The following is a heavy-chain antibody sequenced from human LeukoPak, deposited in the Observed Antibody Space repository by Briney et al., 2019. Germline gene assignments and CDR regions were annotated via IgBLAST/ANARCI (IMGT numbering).Heavy chain of an antibody. CDR1: GYSFTGYY. Sequence: ASVKVSCKTSGYSFTGYYMHWVRQAPGQGLEWMGWITPNSGDTNYAQKFQGRVTMTRDTSSSTAYMELSRLRTEDTAVYYCARATSGVPQLVLSSEYFQHWGQGTLVTVSS. CDR3: ARATSGVPQLVLSSEYFQH. D-gene: IGHD6-13*01. V-gene: IGHV1-2*02. CDR2: ITPNSGDT. J-gene: IGHJ1*01.